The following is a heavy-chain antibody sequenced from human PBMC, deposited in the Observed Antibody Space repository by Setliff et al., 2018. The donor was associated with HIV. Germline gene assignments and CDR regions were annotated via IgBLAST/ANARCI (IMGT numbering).Heavy chain of an antibody. V-gene: IGHV4-39*01. D-gene: IGHD3-22*01. CDR1: GDSIGTGTHY. Sequence: SETLSLTCNVSGDSIGTGTHYWGWIRQPPGKGLEWIGSIYYSGSTYYNPSLKSRVTISVDTSKNQSSLKLSSVTAADTAVYYCARHVKRYYYDTSGPYYMDVWGKGTTVTVSS. CDR3: ARHVKRYYYDTSGPYYMDV. CDR2: IYYSGST. J-gene: IGHJ6*03.